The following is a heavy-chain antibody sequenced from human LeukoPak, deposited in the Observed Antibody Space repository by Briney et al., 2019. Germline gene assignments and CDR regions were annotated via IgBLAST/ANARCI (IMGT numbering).Heavy chain of an antibody. CDR3: ARKENILTGYYDH. D-gene: IGHD3-9*01. CDR2: ISSDSNYI. J-gene: IGHJ5*02. Sequence: KPGGSLRLSCAASGLTFSSYTMNWVRQAPGKGLEWVSSISSDSNYIYYADSVKGRFTISRDNAWNSLYLQMNSLRDEDTAVYYCARKENILTGYYDHWGQGTLVTVSS. CDR1: GLTFSSYT. V-gene: IGHV3-21*01.